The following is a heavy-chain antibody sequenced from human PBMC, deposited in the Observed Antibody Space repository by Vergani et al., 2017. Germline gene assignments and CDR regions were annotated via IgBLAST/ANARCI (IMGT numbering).Heavy chain of an antibody. CDR2: IYYSGST. V-gene: IGHV4-39*01. D-gene: IGHD3-3*01. CDR1: GGSISSSSYY. Sequence: QLQLQESGPGLVKPSETLSLTCTVSGGSISSSSYYWGWIRQPPGKGLEWIGSIYYSGSTYYNPSLKSRVTISVDTSKNQFSLRLSSVTAADTAVYYCARAQAIITRDYYFDYWGQGTLVTVSS. CDR3: ARAQAIITRDYYFDY. J-gene: IGHJ4*02.